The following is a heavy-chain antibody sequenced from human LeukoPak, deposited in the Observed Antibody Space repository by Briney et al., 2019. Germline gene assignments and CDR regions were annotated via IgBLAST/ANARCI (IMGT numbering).Heavy chain of an antibody. CDR2: IIPIFGTA. Sequence: SVKVSCKASGGTFSSYAISWVRQAPGQGLEWMGGIIPIFGTANYAQKFQGRVTITAGESTSTAYMELSSLRSEDTAVYYCARDNSYCSGGSCYSWSYGMDVWGQGTTVTVSS. CDR1: GGTFSSYA. CDR3: ARDNSYCSGGSCYSWSYGMDV. J-gene: IGHJ6*02. D-gene: IGHD2-15*01. V-gene: IGHV1-69*13.